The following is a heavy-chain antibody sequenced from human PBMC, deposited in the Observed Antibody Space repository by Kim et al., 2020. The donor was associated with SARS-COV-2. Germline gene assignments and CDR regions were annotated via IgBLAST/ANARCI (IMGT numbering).Heavy chain of an antibody. CDR1: GFTFSSFW. CDR2: ISGDGSRK. Sequence: GGSLRLSCAASGFTFSSFWIHWVRQAPGKGLVWVSGISGDGSRKSYADSVKGRFTISRDNAKNTVYLQMNSLRAEDTAIYFCARDLRSTSSDYYFDYWGQGILVTVSS. J-gene: IGHJ4*02. V-gene: IGHV3-74*03. D-gene: IGHD2-2*01. CDR3: ARDLRSTSSDYYFDY.